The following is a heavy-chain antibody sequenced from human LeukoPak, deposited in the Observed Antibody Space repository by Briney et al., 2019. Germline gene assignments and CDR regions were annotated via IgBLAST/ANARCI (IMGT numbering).Heavy chain of an antibody. D-gene: IGHD3-3*01. CDR3: ARVTLGVGYYYYGMDV. V-gene: IGHV3-48*03. J-gene: IGHJ6*02. Sequence: GGSLRLSCAASGFTFSSYEMNWVRQAPGKGLEWVSYISSSGGTIYYADSVKGRFTISRDNAKNSLYLQMNSLRAEDTAVYYCARVTLGVGYYYYGMDVWGQGTTVTVSS. CDR2: ISSSGGTI. CDR1: GFTFSSYE.